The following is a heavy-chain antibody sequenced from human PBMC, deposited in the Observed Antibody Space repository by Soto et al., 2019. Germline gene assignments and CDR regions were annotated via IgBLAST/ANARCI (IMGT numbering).Heavy chain of an antibody. D-gene: IGHD2-21*01. CDR3: ASSKRPTVLVDY. Sequence: QVQLQESGPGLVKPSGTLSLTCAVSGDSINSSNWWSWVRQPPGKGLEWIGEIYHSGTINYNPSLKSRISISLDKSKNQFSLKLNSVTAADTAVYFCASSKRPTVLVDYWGQGALVNVSS. J-gene: IGHJ4*02. CDR2: IYHSGTI. CDR1: GDSINSSNW. V-gene: IGHV4-4*02.